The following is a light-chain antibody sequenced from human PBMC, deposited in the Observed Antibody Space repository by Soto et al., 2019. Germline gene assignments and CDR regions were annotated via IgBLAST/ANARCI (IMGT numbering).Light chain of an antibody. J-gene: IGKJ1*01. Sequence: EIVLTQSPGTLSLSPGEGATLSCRASQSVTSSYLAWYQQKPGLAPRLLIYGASSRAIDIPHRFSGSGSGTDFTLTINRLEPEDFAVYYCQQYGSSPRTFGQGTKVEIK. CDR3: QQYGSSPRT. CDR1: QSVTSSY. V-gene: IGKV3-20*01. CDR2: GAS.